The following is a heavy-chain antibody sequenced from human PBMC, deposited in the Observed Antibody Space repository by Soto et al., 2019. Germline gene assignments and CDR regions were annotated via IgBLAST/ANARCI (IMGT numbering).Heavy chain of an antibody. D-gene: IGHD3-3*01. CDR3: ARTDFWSGYPRVGDYYGMDV. CDR1: GYTFTIYA. CDR2: INAGNGNT. V-gene: IGHV1-3*01. Sequence: ASVKVSCKASGYTFTIYAMHWVRQAPGQRLEWMGWINAGNGNTKYSQKFQGRVTITRDTSAGTAYMELSSLRSEDTAVYYCARTDFWSGYPRVGDYYGMDVWGQGTTVTVSS. J-gene: IGHJ6*02.